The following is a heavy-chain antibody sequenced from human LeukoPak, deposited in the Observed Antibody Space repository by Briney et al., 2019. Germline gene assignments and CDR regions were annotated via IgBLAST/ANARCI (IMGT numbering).Heavy chain of an antibody. V-gene: IGHV3-30-3*01. J-gene: IGHJ4*02. Sequence: GGSLRLSCAASGFTFSSYAMDWIRQAPGKELEWVAVISYDGSKKYYADSVRGRFTISRDNSKNTVYLQMNSLRGDDTAVYYCARSLDYWGQGTLVTVSS. CDR1: GFTFSSYA. CDR3: ARSLDY. CDR2: ISYDGSKK.